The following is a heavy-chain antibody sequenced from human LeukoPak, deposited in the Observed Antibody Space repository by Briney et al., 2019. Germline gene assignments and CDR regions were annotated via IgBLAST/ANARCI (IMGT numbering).Heavy chain of an antibody. CDR1: GFTFSSYN. CDR3: AKRSGYCSGGSCYSSPGYYFDY. Sequence: GGSLRLSCAASGFTFSSYNMNWVRQAPGKGLEWVSSISSSSSYIYYADSVKGRFTISRDNSKNTLYLQMDSLRAEDTAVYYCAKRSGYCSGGSCYSSPGYYFDYWGQGTLVAVSS. V-gene: IGHV3-21*04. CDR2: ISSSSSYI. D-gene: IGHD2-15*01. J-gene: IGHJ4*02.